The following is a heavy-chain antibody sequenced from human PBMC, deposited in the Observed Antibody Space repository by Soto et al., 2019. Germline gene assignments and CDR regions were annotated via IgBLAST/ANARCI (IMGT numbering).Heavy chain of an antibody. J-gene: IGHJ5*02. D-gene: IGHD3-10*01. CDR3: ETDVYYFAERPRSNWFDP. CDR2: IYPGDSDT. V-gene: IGHV5-51*01. Sequence: PGESLKISCKGSGYSFTSYWIGWVRQMPGKGLEWMGIIYPGDSDTRYSPSFQGQVTISADKSISTAYLQWSSLKASDTAMYYCETDVYYFAERPRSNWFDPWGQGTPVTVSS. CDR1: GYSFTSYW.